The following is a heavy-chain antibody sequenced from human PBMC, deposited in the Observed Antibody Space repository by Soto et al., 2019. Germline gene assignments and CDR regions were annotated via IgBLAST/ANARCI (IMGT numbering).Heavy chain of an antibody. Sequence: SVKVSCKASGGTFSSYATSWVRQAPGQGLEWMGGIIPIFGTANYAQKFQGRVTITADESTSTAYMELSSLRSEDTAVYYCARDRNIVATIYNYYGMDVWGQGTTVTVSS. CDR2: IIPIFGTA. J-gene: IGHJ6*02. D-gene: IGHD5-12*01. V-gene: IGHV1-69*13. CDR3: ARDRNIVATIYNYYGMDV. CDR1: GGTFSSYA.